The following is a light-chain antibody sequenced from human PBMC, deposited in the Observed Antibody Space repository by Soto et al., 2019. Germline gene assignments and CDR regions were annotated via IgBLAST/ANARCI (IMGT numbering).Light chain of an antibody. V-gene: IGKV3-11*01. J-gene: IGKJ5*01. CDR2: DAS. CDR1: LSVSVY. Sequence: FVLTQSPATLSLSAGERATLSCRPSLSVSVYLDWYQQKPGQAPRLLISDASNRATGIPARFSGSGSGTDFTLTISSLEPEDFAVYYCHQRQYWPPITFGQGTRLEIK. CDR3: HQRQYWPPIT.